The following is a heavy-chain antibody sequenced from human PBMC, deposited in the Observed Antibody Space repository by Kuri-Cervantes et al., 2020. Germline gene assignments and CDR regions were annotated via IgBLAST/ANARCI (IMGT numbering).Heavy chain of an antibody. CDR2: IYSGGST. D-gene: IGHD3-16*01. Sequence: GGSLRLSCAASGFTFSTYALHWVRQAPGKGLEWVSVIYSGGSTYYADSVKGRFTISRDNAKNSLYLQMNSLRAEDAAVYYCATHLGGYYFDYWGQGTLVTVSS. V-gene: IGHV3-NL1*01. CDR3: ATHLGGYYFDY. J-gene: IGHJ4*02. CDR1: GFTFSTYA.